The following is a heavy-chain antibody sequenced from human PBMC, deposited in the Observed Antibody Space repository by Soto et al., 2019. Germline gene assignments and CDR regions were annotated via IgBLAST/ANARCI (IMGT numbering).Heavy chain of an antibody. CDR3: FRSTIFELPGEYYYYDALDV. J-gene: IGHJ6*02. CDR1: GGTFSSYA. V-gene: IGHV1-69*01. CDR2: IIPIFGTA. D-gene: IGHD3-3*01. Sequence: QVQLVQSGAEVKKPGSSVKVSCKASGGTFSSYAISWVRQAPGQGREWMGGIIPIFGTANYAQKFQGRVTITEDASTSTAYMELSSLRYEDTAVYYCFRSTIFELPGEYYYYDALDVWGQGTTVTVSS.